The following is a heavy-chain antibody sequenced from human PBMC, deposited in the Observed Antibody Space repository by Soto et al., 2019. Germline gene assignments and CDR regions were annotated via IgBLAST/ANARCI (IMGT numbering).Heavy chain of an antibody. D-gene: IGHD2-15*01. Sequence: GVSPTPSRSASRFTFRSYSMNWVRQAPGKGLEWVSYISSSSSTIYYADSVKGRFTISRDNAKNSLCLQMNSLRAEDTAVYYCARGYCSGGSCYFYYYYYYMDVWGKGT. CDR2: ISSSSSTI. J-gene: IGHJ6*03. CDR1: RFTFRSYS. CDR3: ARGYCSGGSCYFYYYYYYMDV. V-gene: IGHV3-48*01.